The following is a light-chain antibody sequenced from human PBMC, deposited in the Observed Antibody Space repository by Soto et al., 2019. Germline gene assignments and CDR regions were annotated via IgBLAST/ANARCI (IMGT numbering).Light chain of an antibody. V-gene: IGKV3-20*01. J-gene: IGKJ1*01. Sequence: EIVLTQSPGTLSLSPEERDTLSCRASQSVSSSYLAWYQQKPGQAPRPLIYGASSRAIGIPDRFSGSGSGTDFTLSISRLEPEDFAVYYCQQYGSSPWTSCQGTKV. CDR3: QQYGSSPWT. CDR1: QSVSSSY. CDR2: GAS.